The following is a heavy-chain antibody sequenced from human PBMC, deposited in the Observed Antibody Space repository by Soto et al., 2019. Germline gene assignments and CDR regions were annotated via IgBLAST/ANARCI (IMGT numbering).Heavy chain of an antibody. D-gene: IGHD5-18*01. CDR2: IIPMFGTA. CDR1: GGTFSTYA. V-gene: IGHV1-69*12. CDR3: ASGIQLWLRRINTGYSG. J-gene: IGHJ4*02. Sequence: QVQLVQSGAEVKKPESSVKVSCKAPGGTFSTYAISWVRQAPGQGLEWMGGIIPMFGTANYAQRFPDRVTITADESTITVYMELSSLRSEDTAVYFCASGIQLWLRRINTGYSGWGQGTLVTVSS.